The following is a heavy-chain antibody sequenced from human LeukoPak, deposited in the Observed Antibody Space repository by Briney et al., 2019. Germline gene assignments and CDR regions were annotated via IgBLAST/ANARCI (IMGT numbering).Heavy chain of an antibody. D-gene: IGHD5-24*01. Sequence: GGSLRLSCAASGFTFSSYAMSWVRQAPGKGLEWVSAISGSGGSTYYADSVKGRFTISRDNSRNTLYLQMNSLRAEDTAVYYCAKGEMATTLFDYWGQGTLVTVSS. J-gene: IGHJ4*02. CDR1: GFTFSSYA. CDR3: AKGEMATTLFDY. V-gene: IGHV3-23*01. CDR2: ISGSGGST.